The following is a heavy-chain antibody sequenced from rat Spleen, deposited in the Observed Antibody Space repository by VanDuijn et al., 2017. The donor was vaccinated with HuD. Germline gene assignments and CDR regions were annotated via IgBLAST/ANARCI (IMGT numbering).Heavy chain of an antibody. D-gene: IGHD1-1*01. CDR3: ARSDGTHYYLPFAD. V-gene: IGHV3-3*01. CDR2: INSAGST. Sequence: EVQLQESGPGLVKPSQSLSLTCSVTGHSITSSYRWNWIRKFPGNKLEWMGYINSAGSTNYNPSLKSQISISRDTSKNQFFLQVDSVTTEDTATYYCARSDGTHYYLPFADWGQGTLVTVSS. CDR1: GHSITSSYR. J-gene: IGHJ3*01.